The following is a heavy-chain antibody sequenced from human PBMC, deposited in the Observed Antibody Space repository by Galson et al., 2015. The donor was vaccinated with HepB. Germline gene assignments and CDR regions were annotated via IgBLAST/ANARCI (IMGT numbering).Heavy chain of an antibody. V-gene: IGHV1-18*01. J-gene: IGHJ4*02. CDR2: ISAYNGNT. D-gene: IGHD2-2*01. CDR3: ARDTYCISSSCYVGGIWGY. Sequence: SVKVSCKASGYTFTNYGISWVRQAPGQGLEWMGWISAYNGNTNYAQKLQGRVTMTTDTSTSTAYMELRSLRSDDAAVYYCARDTYCISSSCYVGGIWGYWGQGTRVTVSS. CDR1: GYTFTNYG.